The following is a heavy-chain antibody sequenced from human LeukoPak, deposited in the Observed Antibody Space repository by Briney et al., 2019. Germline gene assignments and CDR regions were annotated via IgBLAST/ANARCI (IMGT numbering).Heavy chain of an antibody. J-gene: IGHJ4*02. CDR2: IFHNGNT. Sequence: SATLSLTCTVSGHSIGAGFVWGWIRQSPGKGLEWIGNIFHNGNTYYNPSLNGRVTMSPDTSRNQFSLTLTSVTAADTAVYFCARRGSTTGWSFDYWGLGSLVTVSS. CDR1: GHSIGAGFV. D-gene: IGHD1-26*01. CDR3: ARRGSTTGWSFDY. V-gene: IGHV4-38-2*02.